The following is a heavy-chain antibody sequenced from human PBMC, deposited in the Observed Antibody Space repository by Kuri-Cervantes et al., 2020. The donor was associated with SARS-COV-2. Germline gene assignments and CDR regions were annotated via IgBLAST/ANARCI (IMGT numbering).Heavy chain of an antibody. D-gene: IGHD3-10*01. Sequence: ASVKVSCKASGYTFSDYYMYWVRQAPGQGLEWMGWINPNSGGTNYAQKLQGWVTMTRDTSSTGYMELSRLRSDDTAVYYCARGMVRGLIQSYYYGMDVWGQGTTVTVSS. J-gene: IGHJ6*02. V-gene: IGHV1-2*04. CDR3: ARGMVRGLIQSYYYGMDV. CDR2: INPNSGGT. CDR1: GYTFSDYY.